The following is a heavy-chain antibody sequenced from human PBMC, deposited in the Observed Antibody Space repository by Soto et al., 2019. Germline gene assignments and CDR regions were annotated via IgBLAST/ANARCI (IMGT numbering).Heavy chain of an antibody. J-gene: IGHJ4*02. CDR3: ARDRHDYGDYPINYFDY. CDR1: GYTFTSYY. V-gene: IGHV1-46*01. CDR2: INPSGGST. Sequence: ASVKVSCKASGYTFTSYYMHWVRQAPGQGLEWMGIINPSGGSTSYAQKFQGRVTMTRDTSTSTVYMELSSLRSEDTAVYYCARDRHDYGDYPINYFDYWGQGTLVTVSS. D-gene: IGHD4-17*01.